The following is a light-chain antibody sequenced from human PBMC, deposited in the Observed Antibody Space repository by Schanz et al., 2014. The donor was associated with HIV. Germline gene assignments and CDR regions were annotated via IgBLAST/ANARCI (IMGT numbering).Light chain of an antibody. V-gene: IGLV2-23*02. CDR3: CSYAGTSTFVV. Sequence: QSVLTQPASVSGSPGQSITISCTGTSSDIGGYKYVSWYQHHPGKAPKLLIFDVDNRPSGVSNRFSGSKSGNTASLTFSGLQAEDEADYYCCSYAGTSTFVVFGGGTKLTVL. CDR1: SSDIGGYKY. CDR2: DVD. J-gene: IGLJ2*01.